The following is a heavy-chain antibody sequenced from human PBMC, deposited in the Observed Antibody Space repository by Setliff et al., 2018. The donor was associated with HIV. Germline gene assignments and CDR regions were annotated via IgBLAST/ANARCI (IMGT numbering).Heavy chain of an antibody. CDR1: GGSISSSSYY. D-gene: IGHD3-10*01. CDR3: ARLSTTSRDFDS. V-gene: IGHV4-39*07. J-gene: IGHJ4*02. Sequence: SETLSLTCTVSGGSISSSSYYWGWIRQPPGKGPEWIGSLYYRGTTYYNPSLKSRVTISVDTSKNQFSLNLSSVTAADTAVYYCARLSTTSRDFDSWGQGTLVTVSS. CDR2: LYYRGTT.